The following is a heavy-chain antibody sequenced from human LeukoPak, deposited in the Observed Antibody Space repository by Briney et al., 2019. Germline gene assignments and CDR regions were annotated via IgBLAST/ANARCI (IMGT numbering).Heavy chain of an antibody. CDR2: IYYSGST. CDR3: ARVSPYGSGTGLFDY. J-gene: IGHJ4*02. V-gene: IGHV4-59*08. Sequence: SETLSLTCTVSGGSISSYYWSWIRQPPGKGLEWIGYIYYSGSTYYNPSLKSRVTISVDTSKNHFSLKLSSVTAADTAIYYCARVSPYGSGTGLFDYWGQGTLVTVSS. CDR1: GGSISSYY. D-gene: IGHD3-10*01.